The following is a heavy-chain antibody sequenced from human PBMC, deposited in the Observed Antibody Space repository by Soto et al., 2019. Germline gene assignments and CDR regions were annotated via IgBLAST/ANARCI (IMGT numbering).Heavy chain of an antibody. CDR2: IIGSGGST. V-gene: IGHV3-23*01. J-gene: IGHJ2*01. D-gene: IGHD1-26*01. CDR1: GFTFNTYA. CDR3: SAPRGSAGWYHDF. Sequence: GGSLRLCCAASGFTFNTYAMTWVRQAPGKGLEWVSRIIGSGGSTYYADSVKGRFTISRDNSKNTLYLQMNSLRVEDTAVYYCSAPRGSAGWYHDFWGRGTLVTVSS.